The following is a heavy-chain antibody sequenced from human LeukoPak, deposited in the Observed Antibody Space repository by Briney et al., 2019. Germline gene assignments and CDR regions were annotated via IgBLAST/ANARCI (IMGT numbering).Heavy chain of an antibody. CDR1: GYSFTSYW. D-gene: IGHD2-15*01. J-gene: IGHJ4*02. CDR2: IYPGDSDT. Sequence: GESLKISCKGSGYSFTSYWIGWVRQMPGKGLEWMGIIYPGDSDTRYSPSFQGQVTISADKSISTAYLQWSSLKASDTAMYYCARRLGYCSGGSCLRGYHFDYWGQGTLVTVSS. CDR3: ARRLGYCSGGSCLRGYHFDY. V-gene: IGHV5-51*01.